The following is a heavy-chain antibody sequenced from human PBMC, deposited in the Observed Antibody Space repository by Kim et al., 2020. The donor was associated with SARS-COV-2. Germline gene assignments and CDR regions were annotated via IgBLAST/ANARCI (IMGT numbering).Heavy chain of an antibody. J-gene: IGHJ4*02. V-gene: IGHV3-48*02. D-gene: IGHD3-9*01. CDR1: GFTFSDYS. Sequence: GGSLRLSCADSGFTFSDYSMNWVRQAPGKGLEWVSYIGYTISYADSVKGRFTISRDNAKSSLFLEMNSLRDEDTAGYYCARDKDWAFDHWGQGPLVTVSS. CDR3: ARDKDWAFDH. CDR2: IGYTI.